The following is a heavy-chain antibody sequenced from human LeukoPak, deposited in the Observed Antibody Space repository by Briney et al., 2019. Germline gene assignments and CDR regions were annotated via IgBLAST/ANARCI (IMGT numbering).Heavy chain of an antibody. CDR3: ASRAYYYDSSGYPLDY. D-gene: IGHD3-22*01. Sequence: GGSLRLSCAASGFTVSSNYMSWVRQAPGKGLEWVSVIYSGGSTYYADSVKGRFTISRDNSKNTLYLQMNSLRAEDTAVYYCASRAYYYDSSGYPLDYWGQGTLVTVSS. J-gene: IGHJ4*02. V-gene: IGHV3-53*01. CDR2: IYSGGST. CDR1: GFTVSSNY.